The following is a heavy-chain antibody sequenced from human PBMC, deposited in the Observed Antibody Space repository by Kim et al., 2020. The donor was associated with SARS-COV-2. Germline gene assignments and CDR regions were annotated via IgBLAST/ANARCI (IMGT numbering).Heavy chain of an antibody. CDR1: GGTFSSYA. Sequence: SVKVSCKASGGTFSSYAISWVRQAPGQGLEWMGGIIPIFGTANYAQKFQGRVTITADESTSTAYMELSSLRSEDTAVYYCASSALQAYYYDSSGPWDYFDYWGQGTLVTVSS. D-gene: IGHD3-22*01. J-gene: IGHJ4*02. V-gene: IGHV1-69*13. CDR3: ASSALQAYYYDSSGPWDYFDY. CDR2: IIPIFGTA.